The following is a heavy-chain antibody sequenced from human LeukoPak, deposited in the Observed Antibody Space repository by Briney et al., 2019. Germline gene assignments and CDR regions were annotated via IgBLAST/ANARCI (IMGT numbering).Heavy chain of an antibody. Sequence: SGGSLRLSCAASGFSFSDHYMDWVRQAPGKGLAWVGRTRNKANSYTTEYAASVKGRFTISRDDSKNSLYLQMNSLKTEDTAVYYCAKEGLWSSNGLPFDYWGQGTLVTVSS. CDR1: GFSFSDHY. J-gene: IGHJ4*02. D-gene: IGHD6-19*01. CDR3: AKEGLWSSNGLPFDY. V-gene: IGHV3-72*01. CDR2: TRNKANSYTT.